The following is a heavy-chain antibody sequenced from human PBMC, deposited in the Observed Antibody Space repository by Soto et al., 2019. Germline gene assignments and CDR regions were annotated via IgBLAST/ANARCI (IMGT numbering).Heavy chain of an antibody. CDR1: GYIFTNHY. CDR3: ARADYYDRSGFYYDC. D-gene: IGHD3-22*01. J-gene: IGHJ4*02. V-gene: IGHV1-46*01. CDR2: INPSGGST. Sequence: QVQLVQSGAEVKKPGASVTVSCKASGYIFTNHYIHWVRQSPGQGLEWMGIINPSGGSTNYLQKFQGRNTMTRDTSTSTVYMELSSLRSEDTDVYFCARADYYDRSGFYYDCWGQGSLVTVSS.